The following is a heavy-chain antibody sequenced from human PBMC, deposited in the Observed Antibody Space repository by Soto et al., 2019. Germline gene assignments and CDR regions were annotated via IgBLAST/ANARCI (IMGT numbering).Heavy chain of an antibody. CDR2: IYYSGGT. CDR3: ARRGQQLGIYYYYMDV. Sequence: PSETLSLTCTVSGGSISSYYWSWIRQPPGKGLEWIGYIYYSGGTNYNPSLKSRVTISVDTSKNQFSLKLSSVTAADTAVYYCARRGQQLGIYYYYMDVWGKGTTVTVSS. D-gene: IGHD6-13*01. J-gene: IGHJ6*03. CDR1: GGSISSYY. V-gene: IGHV4-59*08.